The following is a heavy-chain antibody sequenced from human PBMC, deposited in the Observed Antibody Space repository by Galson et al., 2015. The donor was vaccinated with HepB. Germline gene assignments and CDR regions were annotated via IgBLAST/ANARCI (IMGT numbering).Heavy chain of an antibody. CDR2: IYLDGDE. V-gene: IGHV2-5*02. CDR1: GFSLSSSGVG. D-gene: IGHD1-26*01. Sequence: PALVKPTQTLTLTCTFSGFSLSSSGVGVGWIRQPPGKALEWLAVIYLDGDERYSPSLRSRLTITKDTTKNQVVLRMTNMDPVDTATYFCAHGPTKTATTKYNWFDPWGQGIMVTVSS. J-gene: IGHJ5*02. CDR3: AHGPTKTATTKYNWFDP.